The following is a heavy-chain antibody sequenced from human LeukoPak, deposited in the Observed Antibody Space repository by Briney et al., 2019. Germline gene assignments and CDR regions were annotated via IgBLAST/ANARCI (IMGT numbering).Heavy chain of an antibody. CDR2: INSDGSST. V-gene: IGHV3-74*01. Sequence: GGSLRLSCAASGFTFSSYWMHWVRHAPGKGLVWVSRINSDGSSTIYADSVKGRFTISRDNAKNALYLQMNSLRAEDTAVYYCARETVSGSYLGWGRGTLATVSS. CDR1: GFTFSSYW. D-gene: IGHD1-26*01. J-gene: IGHJ4*02. CDR3: ARETVSGSYLG.